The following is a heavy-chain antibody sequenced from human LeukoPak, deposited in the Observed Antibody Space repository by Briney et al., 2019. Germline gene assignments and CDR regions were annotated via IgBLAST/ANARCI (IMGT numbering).Heavy chain of an antibody. CDR1: GFTFSSYA. CDR3: ARAGGGEDYYYGMDV. CDR2: ISYDGSNK. D-gene: IGHD2-8*02. V-gene: IGHV3-30*04. J-gene: IGHJ6*02. Sequence: GRSLRLSCAASGFTFSSYAVHWVRQAPGKGLEWVAVISYDGSNKYYADSVKGRFTISRDNSKNTLYLQMNSLRAEDTAVYYCARAGGGEDYYYGMDVWGQGTTVTVSS.